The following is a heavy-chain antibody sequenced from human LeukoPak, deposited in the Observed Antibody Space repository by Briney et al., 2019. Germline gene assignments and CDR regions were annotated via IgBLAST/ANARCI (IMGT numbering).Heavy chain of an antibody. CDR2: ISGYNGNT. V-gene: IGHV1-18*01. D-gene: IGHD2-21*02. J-gene: IGHJ2*01. CDR3: ARGYGAVTEKSEQPKPRYFAL. CDR1: RYTCISYG. Sequence: ASVKVSCKASRYTCISYGISWVRQAPGQGLEWMGWISGYNGNTNYAQNLQGRVTMTTGTSTSTAYMELRSLRSADTAVYYCARGYGAVTEKSEQPKPRYFALGGRGTQVTVSS.